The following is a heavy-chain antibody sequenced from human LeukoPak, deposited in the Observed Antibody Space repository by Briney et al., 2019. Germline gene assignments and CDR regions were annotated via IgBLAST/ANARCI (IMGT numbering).Heavy chain of an antibody. J-gene: IGHJ6*02. CDR2: INPNSGGT. CDR1: GYTFTGYY. V-gene: IGHV1-2*02. Sequence: ASVKVSCKASGYTFTGYYMHWVRQAPGQGLEWMGWINPNSGGTNYAQKFQGRVTMTRDTSISTAYMELSRLRSDDTAVYYCARDPPPGSHYYYYGMDVWGQGTTVTVSS. CDR3: ARDPPPGSHYYYYGMDV. D-gene: IGHD6-13*01.